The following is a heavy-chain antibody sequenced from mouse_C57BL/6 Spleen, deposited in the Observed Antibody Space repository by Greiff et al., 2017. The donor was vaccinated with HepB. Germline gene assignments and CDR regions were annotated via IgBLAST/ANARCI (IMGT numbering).Heavy chain of an antibody. CDR2: ISYDGSN. V-gene: IGHV3-6*01. J-gene: IGHJ4*01. Sequence: DVKLQESGPGLVKPSQSLSLTCSVTGYSITSGYYWNWIRQFPGNKLEWMGYISYDGSNNYNPSLKNRISITRDTSKNQFFLKLNSVTTEDTATYYCAREWLRYYSMDYWGQGTSVTVSS. D-gene: IGHD2-2*01. CDR3: AREWLRYYSMDY. CDR1: GYSITSGYY.